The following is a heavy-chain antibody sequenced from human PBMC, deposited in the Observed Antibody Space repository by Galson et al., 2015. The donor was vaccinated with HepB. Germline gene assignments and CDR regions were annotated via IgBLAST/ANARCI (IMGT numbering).Heavy chain of an antibody. CDR2: LSSDGNYK. CDR1: GFTFSSYP. J-gene: IGHJ5*02. Sequence: SLRLSCAASGFTFSSYPMHWVRQAPGKGLQWVALLSSDGNYKYYADAVKGRFTVSRDNSKNTLHLHLDSLRLEDTAVYYCARASGDFDWLDTWGQGTPVTVSS. CDR3: ARASGDFDWLDT. V-gene: IGHV3-30*14. D-gene: IGHD3-10*01.